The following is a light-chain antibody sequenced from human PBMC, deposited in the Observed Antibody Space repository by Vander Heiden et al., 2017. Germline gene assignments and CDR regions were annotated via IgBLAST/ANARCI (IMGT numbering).Light chain of an antibody. CDR1: SINVGGYNY. J-gene: IGLJ3*02. CDR3: SSYTSSSSWV. CDR2: DVS. V-gene: IGLV2-14*01. Sequence: QPALTQPAPVPGSPGQSTTISCTGASINVGGYNYVVWCQQHPGKTPKLMIYDVSNRPSVGAYRFSVAKTGSTAALTISGRLAEDEADYYCSSYTSSSSWVFGGGTKLTVL.